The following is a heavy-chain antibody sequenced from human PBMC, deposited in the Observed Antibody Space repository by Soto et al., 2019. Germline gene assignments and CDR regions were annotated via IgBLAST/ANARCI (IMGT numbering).Heavy chain of an antibody. V-gene: IGHV1-2*04. CDR2: INPNSGGT. CDR1: GYTFTGYY. Sequence: ASVKVSCKASGYTFTGYYMHWVRQAPGQGLEWMGWINPNSGGTNYAQKFQGWVTMTRDTSISTAYMELSRLRSNDMAVYYCAREIAYGSGSYGYGMDVWGQGTTVTVSS. CDR3: AREIAYGSGSYGYGMDV. J-gene: IGHJ6*02. D-gene: IGHD3-10*01.